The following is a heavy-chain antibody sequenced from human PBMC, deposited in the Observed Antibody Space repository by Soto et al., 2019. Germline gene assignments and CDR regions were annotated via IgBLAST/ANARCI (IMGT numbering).Heavy chain of an antibody. V-gene: IGHV1-69*13. CDR2: IIPIFGTA. J-gene: IGHJ6*02. CDR3: ARSLSTYYYDSSGSRMDV. CDR1: GGTFSSYA. D-gene: IGHD3-22*01. Sequence: SVKVSCKASGGTFSSYAISWVRQAPGQGLEWMGGIIPIFGTANYAQKFQGRVTITADESTSTAYMELSSLRSEDTAVYYCARSLSTYYYDSSGSRMDVWGQGTTVTVSS.